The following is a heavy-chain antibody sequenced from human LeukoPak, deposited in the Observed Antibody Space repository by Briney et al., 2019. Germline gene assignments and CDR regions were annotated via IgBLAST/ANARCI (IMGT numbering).Heavy chain of an antibody. J-gene: IGHJ4*02. D-gene: IGHD3-9*01. V-gene: IGHV4-39*07. CDR1: GGSISSSSYY. CDR2: IYYSGST. Sequence: SETLSLTCTVSGGSISSSSYYWGWLRQPPGKGLEWIGSIYYSGSTYYNPSLKSRVTISVDTSKNQFSLKVSSVTAADTAIYYCGKTDIYFNPIDYWGPGSLVTVSS. CDR3: GKTDIYFNPIDY.